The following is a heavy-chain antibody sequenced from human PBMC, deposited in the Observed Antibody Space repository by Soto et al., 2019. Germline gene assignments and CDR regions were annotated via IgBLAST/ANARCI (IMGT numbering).Heavy chain of an antibody. D-gene: IGHD3-22*01. J-gene: IGHJ3*02. CDR2: ISYDGSNK. V-gene: IGHV3-30-3*01. CDR3: ARVDSSGYPFDI. Sequence: QVQLVESGGGVVQPGRSLRLSCAASGFTFSSYAMHWVRQAPGKGLEWVAVISYDGSNKYYADSVKGRFTISRDNSKNTLYLQMNSLRAEDTAVYYCARVDSSGYPFDIWGQGTMVTVSS. CDR1: GFTFSSYA.